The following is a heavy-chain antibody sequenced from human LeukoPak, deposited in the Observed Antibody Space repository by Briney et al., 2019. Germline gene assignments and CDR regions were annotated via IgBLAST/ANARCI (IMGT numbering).Heavy chain of an antibody. CDR3: ARLGSGSSSDAFDI. D-gene: IGHD1-26*01. V-gene: IGHV3-33*08. Sequence: GRSLRLSCAASGFTFSSYGMHWVRQAPGKGLEWVALIWYDGSNKYYADSVKGRFTISRDNSKNTLYLQMNSLRVEDTAVYYCARLGSGSSSDAFDIWGQGTMVTVSS. J-gene: IGHJ3*02. CDR2: IWYDGSNK. CDR1: GFTFSSYG.